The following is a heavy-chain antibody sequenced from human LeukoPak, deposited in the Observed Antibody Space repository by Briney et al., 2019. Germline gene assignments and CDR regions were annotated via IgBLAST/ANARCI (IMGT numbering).Heavy chain of an antibody. CDR3: TSVRRDGYNPYFDY. D-gene: IGHD5-24*01. Sequence: GGSLRLSCAASGFTFSSYGMSWVRQASGKGLEWVGRIRSKANSYATAYAASVKGRFTISRDDSKNTAYLQMNSLKTEDTAVYYCTSVRRDGYNPYFDYWGQGTLVTVSS. J-gene: IGHJ4*02. CDR1: GFTFSSYG. CDR2: IRSKANSYAT. V-gene: IGHV3-73*01.